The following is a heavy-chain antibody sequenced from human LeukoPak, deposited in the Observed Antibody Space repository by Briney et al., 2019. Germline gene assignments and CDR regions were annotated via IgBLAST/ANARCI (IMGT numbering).Heavy chain of an antibody. CDR2: ISAYNGNT. CDR3: ARGNYYDSSGYSPLDY. J-gene: IGHJ4*02. Sequence: ASVKVSCKASGYTFTSYGISWVRQAPGQGLEWMGWISAYNGNTNYAQKLQGRVTMTTDTSTSTAYMELRSLRSDDTAVYYCARGNYYDSSGYSPLDYWGQGTLVTVSS. CDR1: GYTFTSYG. D-gene: IGHD3-22*01. V-gene: IGHV1-18*01.